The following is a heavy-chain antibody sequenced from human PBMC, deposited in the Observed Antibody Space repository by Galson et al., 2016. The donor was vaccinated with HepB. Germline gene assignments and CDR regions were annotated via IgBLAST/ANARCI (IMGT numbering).Heavy chain of an antibody. CDR2: INTDNGYT. CDR1: GYTFTTYA. CDR3: ATIGGRTSDDAFEI. D-gene: IGHD2-2*01. J-gene: IGHJ3*02. V-gene: IGHV1-3*04. Sequence: SCKASGYTFTTYAIHWVRQAPGQTFEWMGWINTDNGYTKYSQRFQGRVTITRDASASTAYMELSSLRSEDTAIYYCATIGGRTSDDAFEIWGQGTMVTVSS.